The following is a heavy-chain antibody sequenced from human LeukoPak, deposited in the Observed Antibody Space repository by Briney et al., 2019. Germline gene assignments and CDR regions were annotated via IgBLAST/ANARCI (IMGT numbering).Heavy chain of an antibody. D-gene: IGHD5-18*01. Sequence: SETLSLTCTVSGGSISSSSYYWGWIRQPPGKGLEWIGSIYYSGSTYYNPSLKSRVTISADTSKNQFSLKLSSVTAADTAVYYCAMTRGRYSYGCYWGQGTLVTVSS. CDR1: GGSISSSSYY. CDR3: AMTRGRYSYGCY. J-gene: IGHJ4*02. CDR2: IYYSGST. V-gene: IGHV4-39*07.